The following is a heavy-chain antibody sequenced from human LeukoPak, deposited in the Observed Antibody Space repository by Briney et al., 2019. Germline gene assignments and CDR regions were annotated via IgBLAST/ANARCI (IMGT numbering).Heavy chain of an antibody. CDR2: IKQDGSEK. CDR3: ARGQLRYFDWLLTSNGMDV. D-gene: IGHD3-9*01. J-gene: IGHJ6*02. V-gene: IGHV3-7*01. CDR1: GFTFSSYW. Sequence: GGSLRLSCAASGFTFSSYWMSWVRQAPGKGLEWVANIKQDGSEKYYADSVKGRFTISRDNAKNSLYLQMNSLRAEDMAVYYCARGQLRYFDWLLTSNGMDVWGQGTTVTVSS.